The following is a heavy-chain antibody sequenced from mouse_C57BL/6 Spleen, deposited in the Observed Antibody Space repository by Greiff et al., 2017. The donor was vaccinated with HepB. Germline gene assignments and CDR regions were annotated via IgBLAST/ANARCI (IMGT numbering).Heavy chain of an antibody. D-gene: IGHD4-1*01. CDR3: ARPTGTSYAMDY. CDR2: ISSGSSTI. Sequence: EVKVVESGGGLVKPGGSLKLSCAASGFTFSDYGMHWVRQAPEKGLEWVAYISSGSSTIYYADTVKGRCTISRDNAKNTLFLQMTSLRSEDTAMFYCARPTGTSYAMDYWGQGTSVTVSS. CDR1: GFTFSDYG. J-gene: IGHJ4*01. V-gene: IGHV5-17*01.